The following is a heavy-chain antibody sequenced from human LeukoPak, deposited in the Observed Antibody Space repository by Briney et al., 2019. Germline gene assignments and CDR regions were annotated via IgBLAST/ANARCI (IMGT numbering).Heavy chain of an antibody. J-gene: IGHJ6*02. Sequence: SETLSLTCTVSGGSISSYYWSWLRQPPGKGLEWIGYIYYSGSTNYNPSLKSRVTISVGTSKNQFSLKLSSVTAADTAVYYCARDPGNYYGMDVWGQGTTVTVSS. V-gene: IGHV4-59*01. CDR3: ARDPGNYYGMDV. CDR1: GGSISSYY. CDR2: IYYSGST. D-gene: IGHD1-14*01.